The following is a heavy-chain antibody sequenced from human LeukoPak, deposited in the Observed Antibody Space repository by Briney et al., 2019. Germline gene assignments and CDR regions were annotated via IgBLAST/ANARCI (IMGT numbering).Heavy chain of an antibody. CDR2: ISSSSTTI. J-gene: IGHJ6*03. Sequence: GGSLRLSCAASGFIFSSYSMNWVRQAPGKGLEWLSYISSSSTTIYYADSVKGRFTISRDNAKNSLYLQMNSLKAEDTAVYYCARNRFPITGTTNNYYYMDVWGRGTTVTVSS. CDR1: GFIFSSYS. V-gene: IGHV3-48*04. D-gene: IGHD1-7*01. CDR3: ARNRFPITGTTNNYYYMDV.